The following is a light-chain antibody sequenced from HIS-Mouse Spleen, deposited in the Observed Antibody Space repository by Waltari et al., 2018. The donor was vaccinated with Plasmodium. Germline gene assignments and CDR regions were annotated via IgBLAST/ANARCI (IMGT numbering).Light chain of an antibody. CDR3: QQNYNTWT. CDR2: VAS. Sequence: IQMTQSPSSLSASVGDRVTITCRARQSISSYLNWYQQKPRKAPKLLIYVASSLQSGVPSRFSGSGSGTDFTLTISSLQPEDFATYYCQQNYNTWTFGQGTKVEIK. V-gene: IGKV1-39*01. J-gene: IGKJ1*01. CDR1: QSISSY.